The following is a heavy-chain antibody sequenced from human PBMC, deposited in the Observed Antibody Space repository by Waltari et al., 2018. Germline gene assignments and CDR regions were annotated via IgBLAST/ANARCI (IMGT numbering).Heavy chain of an antibody. CDR3: ARDHPRGYFSSVEIDI. J-gene: IGHJ3*02. D-gene: IGHD5-12*01. Sequence: QVQLQESGPGLVKPSETLSLTCTVSGGSISSYYWSWIRQPAGKGLEWIGRIYTSGSTNYNPSLKSRVTMSVDTSKNQFSLKLSSVTAADTAVYYCARDHPRGYFSSVEIDIWGQGTMVTVSS. V-gene: IGHV4-4*07. CDR2: IYTSGST. CDR1: GGSISSYY.